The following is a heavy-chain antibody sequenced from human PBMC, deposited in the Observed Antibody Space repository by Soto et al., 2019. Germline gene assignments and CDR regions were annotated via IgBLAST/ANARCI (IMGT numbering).Heavy chain of an antibody. J-gene: IGHJ4*02. V-gene: IGHV1-18*01. D-gene: IGHD6-19*01. CDR1: VYTFTIYG. CDR3: ARDRISGRSEDGGLET. Sequence: ASVXVSFKASVYTFTIYGIILVLQAPGQGLECIGWISAYNGNTNYAQKLQGRVTMTTDTSTSTAYMELRSLRSDDTAVYYCARDRISGRSEDGGLETWGQGTLVNVYS. CDR2: ISAYNGNT.